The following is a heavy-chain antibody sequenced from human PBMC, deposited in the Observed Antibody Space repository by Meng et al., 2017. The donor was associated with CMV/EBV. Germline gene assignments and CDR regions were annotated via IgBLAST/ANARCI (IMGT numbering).Heavy chain of an antibody. D-gene: IGHD3-22*01. CDR1: GVSLSTSGVC. CDR3: AHRRHYYDSSGYPGPDY. Sequence: QITLKESGPTLXXXXXTXTLXXXXPGVSLSTSGVCVGWIRQPPGKALEWLALIYWDDDKRYSPSLKSRLTITKDTSKNQVVLTMTNMDPVDTATYYCAHRRHYYDSSGYPGPDYWGQGTLVTVSS. J-gene: IGHJ4*02. CDR2: IYWDDDK. V-gene: IGHV2-5*02.